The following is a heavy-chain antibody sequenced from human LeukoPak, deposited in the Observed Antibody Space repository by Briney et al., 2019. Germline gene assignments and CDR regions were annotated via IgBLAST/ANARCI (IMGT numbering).Heavy chain of an antibody. Sequence: SETLSLTCAVYGVSFSGYYWSWIRQPPGKGLEWIGEINHSGSTNYNPSLKSRVTISVDTSKNQFSLKLSSVTAADTAVYYCAVGTVVGATYFDYWGQGTLVTVSS. V-gene: IGHV4-34*01. CDR3: AVGTVVGATYFDY. CDR1: GVSFSGYY. J-gene: IGHJ4*02. CDR2: INHSGST. D-gene: IGHD1-26*01.